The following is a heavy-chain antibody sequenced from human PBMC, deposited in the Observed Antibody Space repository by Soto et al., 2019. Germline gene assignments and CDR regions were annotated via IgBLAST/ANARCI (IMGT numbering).Heavy chain of an antibody. CDR1: GYTFTSYG. CDR2: ISAYNGNT. CDR3: ARDTGGIQLWWRGPYYYYGMDV. D-gene: IGHD5-18*01. V-gene: IGHV1-18*01. Sequence: ASVKVSCKASGYTFTSYGISWVRQAPGRGLEWMGWISAYNGNTNHAQKLQGRVTMTTDTSTSTAYMELRSLRSDDTAVYYCARDTGGIQLWWRGPYYYYGMDVWGQRTTVTVPS. J-gene: IGHJ6*02.